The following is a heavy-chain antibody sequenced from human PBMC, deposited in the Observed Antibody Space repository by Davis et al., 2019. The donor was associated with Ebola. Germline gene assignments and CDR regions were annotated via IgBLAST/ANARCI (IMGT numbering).Heavy chain of an antibody. CDR3: ARLASSSWFYGMDV. V-gene: IGHV5-51*01. D-gene: IGHD6-13*01. Sequence: GGSLRLSCKASGYSFSSYWLAWVRHMPGKGLEWMGIIYPGDSDTRYSPSFEGQVTISADTSISTAYLHWSSLKASDTAMYYCARLASSSWFYGMDVWGQGTTVTVSS. CDR1: GYSFSSYW. CDR2: IYPGDSDT. J-gene: IGHJ6*02.